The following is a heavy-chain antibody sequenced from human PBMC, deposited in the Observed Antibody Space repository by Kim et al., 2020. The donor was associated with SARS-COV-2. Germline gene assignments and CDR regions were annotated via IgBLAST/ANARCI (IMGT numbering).Heavy chain of an antibody. CDR3: ARGDDSSGYYYGWYFDL. J-gene: IGHJ2*01. Sequence: LKSRVTISVDTSKNQFSLKLSSVTAADTAVYYCARGDDSSGYYYGWYFDLWGRGTLVTVSS. D-gene: IGHD3-22*01. V-gene: IGHV4-59*09.